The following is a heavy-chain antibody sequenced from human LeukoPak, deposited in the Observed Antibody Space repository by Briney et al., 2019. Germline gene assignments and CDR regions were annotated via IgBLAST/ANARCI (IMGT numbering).Heavy chain of an antibody. V-gene: IGHV4-38-2*01. Sequence: SETLSLTCAVSGYSISSGYYWGWIRQPPGKGLEWIGSIYHSGSTYYNPSLKSRVTISVDTSKNQFSLKLSSVTAADTAMYYCARARVPAADFDYWGQGTLVTVSS. CDR2: IYHSGST. J-gene: IGHJ4*02. CDR1: GYSISSGYY. D-gene: IGHD2-2*01. CDR3: ARARVPAADFDY.